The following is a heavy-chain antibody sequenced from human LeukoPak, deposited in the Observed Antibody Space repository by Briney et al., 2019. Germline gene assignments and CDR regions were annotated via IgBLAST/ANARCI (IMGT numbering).Heavy chain of an antibody. CDR1: GGSSVSRGGYY. V-gene: IGHV4-31*03. D-gene: IGHD4-17*01. J-gene: IGHJ4*02. CDR3: VREGEYGEDYY. CDR2: FYQRA. Sequence: PSQTLSLTCTVSGGSSVSRGGYYWTWIRQHPEKGLEWIGYFYQRASYNPSLKSRVTISVDTSKNQFSLRLTSVTAADTALYYCVREGEYGEDYYWGQGIQVIVSS.